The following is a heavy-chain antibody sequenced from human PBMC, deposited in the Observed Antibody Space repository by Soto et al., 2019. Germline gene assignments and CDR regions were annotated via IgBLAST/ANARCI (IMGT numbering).Heavy chain of an antibody. V-gene: IGHV4-30-4*01. Sequence: SETLSLTCTVSGGSISSGDYYWSWIRQPPGKGLEWIGYIYYSGSTYYNPSLKSRVTISVDTSKNQFSLKLSSVTAADTAVYYFARGSNYHDNTRYLMDYWGQGTLVTVSS. CDR3: ARGSNYHDNTRYLMDY. J-gene: IGHJ4*02. CDR1: GGSISSGDYY. CDR2: IYYSGST. D-gene: IGHD3-22*01.